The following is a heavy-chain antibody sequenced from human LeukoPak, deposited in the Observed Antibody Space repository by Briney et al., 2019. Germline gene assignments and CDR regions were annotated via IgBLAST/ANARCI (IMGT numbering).Heavy chain of an antibody. J-gene: IGHJ4*02. D-gene: IGHD3-16*01. CDR1: GGSISSSSYY. CDR3: ARHQVMGRRDSPFDY. CDR2: IYYSGST. V-gene: IGHV4-39*01. Sequence: SETLSLTCTVSGGSISSSSYYWDWIHQPPGKGLEWIGSIYYSGSTYYSPSLKSRVTISVDTSRNQFSLKLSSVTAADTAVYYCARHQVMGRRDSPFDYWGQGTLVTVSS.